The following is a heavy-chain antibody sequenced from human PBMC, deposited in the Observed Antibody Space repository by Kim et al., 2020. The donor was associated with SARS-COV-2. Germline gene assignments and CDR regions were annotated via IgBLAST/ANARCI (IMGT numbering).Heavy chain of an antibody. CDR3: ARDYFCSNGACSDCFDP. CDR1: GYTFTNYG. Sequence: ASVKVSCKATGYTFTNYGISWVRQAPGQGLEWMGWISGYNGDTNYAQSLQDRVTMTTDTATSTAYMELRSLRSDDTAADYCARDYFCSNGACSDCFDPWG. J-gene: IGHJ5*02. V-gene: IGHV1-18*01. CDR2: ISGYNGDT. D-gene: IGHD2-8*01.